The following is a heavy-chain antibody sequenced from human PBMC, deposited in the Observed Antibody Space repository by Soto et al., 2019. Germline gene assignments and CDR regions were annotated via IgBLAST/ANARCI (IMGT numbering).Heavy chain of an antibody. CDR2: IYYSGST. CDR1: GGSISSYY. J-gene: IGHJ6*03. Sequence: SETLSLTCTVSGGSISSYYWSWIRQPPGKGLEWIGYIYYSGSTNYNPSLKSRVTISVDTSKNQFSLKLSSVTAADTAVYYCARHAYDILTGYYKGDYYYYMDVWCKGTTVTVSS. V-gene: IGHV4-59*08. CDR3: ARHAYDILTGYYKGDYYYYMDV. D-gene: IGHD3-9*01.